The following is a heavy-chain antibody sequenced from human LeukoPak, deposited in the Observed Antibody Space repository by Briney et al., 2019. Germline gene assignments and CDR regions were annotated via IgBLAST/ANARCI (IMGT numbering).Heavy chain of an antibody. J-gene: IGHJ4*02. D-gene: IGHD6-13*01. Sequence: GGSLRLSCAASGLTFSSYSMTWVRQAPGKGLQWVSSISSGGNYIYYADSLKGRFTISRDNAKNSLYLQMNSLRVEDTAVYYCARGYSSTWATGYWGQGTRVTVSS. CDR3: ARGYSSTWATGY. CDR2: ISSGGNYI. CDR1: GLTFSSYS. V-gene: IGHV3-21*01.